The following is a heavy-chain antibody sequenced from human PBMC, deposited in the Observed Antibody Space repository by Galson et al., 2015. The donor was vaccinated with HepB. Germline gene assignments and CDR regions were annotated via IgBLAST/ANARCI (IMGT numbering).Heavy chain of an antibody. D-gene: IGHD6-13*01. V-gene: IGHV3-49*03. Sequence: SLRLSCAASGFTFGDYAMSWFRQAPGKGLEWVGFIRSKAYGGTTEYAASVKGRFTISRDDSKSIAYLQMNSLKTEDTAVYYCTRDFFPSSSYTHFFDYWGQGTLVTVSS. CDR1: GFTFGDYA. CDR2: IRSKAYGGTT. J-gene: IGHJ4*02. CDR3: TRDFFPSSSYTHFFDY.